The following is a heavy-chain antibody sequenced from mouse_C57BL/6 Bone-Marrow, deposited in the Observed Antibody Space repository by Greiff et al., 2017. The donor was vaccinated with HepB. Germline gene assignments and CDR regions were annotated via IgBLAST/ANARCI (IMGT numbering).Heavy chain of an antibody. J-gene: IGHJ2*01. V-gene: IGHV1-69*01. CDR2: IDPSDSYT. Sequence: VQLQQPGAELVMPGASVKLSCKASGYTFTSYWMHWVKQRPGQGLEWIGEIDPSDSYTNYNQKFKGKSTLTVDKSSSTAYMQLSSLTSEDSAVYYCARTGSSYVDYWGQGTTLTVSS. D-gene: IGHD1-1*01. CDR3: ARTGSSYVDY. CDR1: GYTFTSYW.